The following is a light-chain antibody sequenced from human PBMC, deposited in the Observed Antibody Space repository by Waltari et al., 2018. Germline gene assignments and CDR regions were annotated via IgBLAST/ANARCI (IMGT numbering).Light chain of an antibody. Sequence: EIVLTQSPATLSLSPGERATLSCRASQSVSDYLAWYQPKPGQAPRLLISAASNRATGIPARFSGSGSGTDFTLTISSLEPEDFAFYYCQQRSNWPISFGQGTRLEIK. CDR3: QQRSNWPIS. V-gene: IGKV3-11*01. J-gene: IGKJ5*01. CDR2: AAS. CDR1: QSVSDY.